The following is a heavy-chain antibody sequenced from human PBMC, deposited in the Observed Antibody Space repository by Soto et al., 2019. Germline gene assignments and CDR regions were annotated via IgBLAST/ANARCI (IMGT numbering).Heavy chain of an antibody. J-gene: IGHJ4*02. Sequence: EVQLLESGGGLVQPGGSLRLSCAASGFTFSSYAMSWVRQAPGKGLEWVSAISSSGGSTYYADSVKGRFTISRDNSKNTLYLQMNSLRSEDTVVYYCAKVGSGWFHYFDYWGQGTLVTVSS. CDR1: GFTFSSYA. CDR3: AKVGSGWFHYFDY. V-gene: IGHV3-23*01. CDR2: ISSSGGST. D-gene: IGHD6-19*01.